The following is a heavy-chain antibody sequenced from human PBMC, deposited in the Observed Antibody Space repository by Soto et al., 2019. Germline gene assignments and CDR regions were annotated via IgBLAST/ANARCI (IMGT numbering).Heavy chain of an antibody. Sequence: EVQVLESGGGLVQPGGSLRLSCAASGFTFANYVMSWVRQAPGKGLEWVSAISPTGGTFYADSVKGRFTISRDNSKNTLYLQMSILRAEDTAVYFCARQVGGIFDYWGQGTLVTVSS. V-gene: IGHV3-23*01. J-gene: IGHJ4*02. CDR3: ARQVGGIFDY. CDR1: GFTFANYV. CDR2: ISPTGGT.